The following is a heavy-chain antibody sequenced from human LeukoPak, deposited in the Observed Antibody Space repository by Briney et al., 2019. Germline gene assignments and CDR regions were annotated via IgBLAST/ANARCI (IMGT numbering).Heavy chain of an antibody. Sequence: GGSLRLSCAVSGFTFDDYGMSCVRQAPGKGLEWVSGINWNGGSTGYVDSVKGRFTISRDNAKNSLHLQMNSLRAEDTALYYCARDISSGWYFDYWGQGTLVTVSS. D-gene: IGHD6-19*01. CDR1: GFTFDDYG. V-gene: IGHV3-20*04. J-gene: IGHJ4*02. CDR3: ARDISSGWYFDY. CDR2: INWNGGST.